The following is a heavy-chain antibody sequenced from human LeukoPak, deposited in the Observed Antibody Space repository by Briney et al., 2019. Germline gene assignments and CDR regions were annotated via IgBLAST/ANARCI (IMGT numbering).Heavy chain of an antibody. J-gene: IGHJ4*02. CDR3: AKDFRLLWFGEDY. V-gene: IGHV3-23*01. CDR1: GFTFDDYT. D-gene: IGHD3-10*01. Sequence: PGGSLRLSCAASGFTFDDYTMHWVRQAPGKGLEWVSGISGSGGSTYYADSVKGRFIISRDNSKNTLYLQVNSLRAEDTALYYCAKDFRLLWFGEDYWGQGTLVTVSS. CDR2: ISGSGGST.